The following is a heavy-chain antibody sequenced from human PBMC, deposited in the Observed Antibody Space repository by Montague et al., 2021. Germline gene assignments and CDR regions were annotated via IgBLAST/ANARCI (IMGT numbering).Heavy chain of an antibody. Sequence: SETLSLTCSVSGGSISEYYWTWIRQPPEKGLEWIGEVSHIGSTNYNPSLKSRVTMSVDKSKNQFSLKLRSVTAADTAVYYCASDRGPFDYWGQGTVVTVSS. CDR3: ASDRGPFDY. V-gene: IGHV4-34*01. CDR1: GGSISEYY. J-gene: IGHJ4*02. D-gene: IGHD3-10*01. CDR2: VSHIGST.